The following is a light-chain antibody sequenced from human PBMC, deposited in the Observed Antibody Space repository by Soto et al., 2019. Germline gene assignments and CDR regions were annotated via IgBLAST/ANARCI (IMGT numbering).Light chain of an antibody. J-gene: IGLJ1*01. CDR2: EVS. V-gene: IGLV2-14*01. CDR1: SRDVGGSNY. Sequence: QSALIQPASVSGSPGQSITISCTGTSRDVGGSNYVSWYQHHPHRAPKLLIYEVSYRPSGVSSRFSGSKSGNTASLTISGLQAEDEADYYCISYTSSNTLEVFGVGTKLTVL. CDR3: ISYTSSNTLEV.